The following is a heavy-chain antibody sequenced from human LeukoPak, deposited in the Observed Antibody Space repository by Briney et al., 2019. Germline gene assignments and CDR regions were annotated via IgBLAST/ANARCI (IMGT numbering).Heavy chain of an antibody. Sequence: ASVKVSCKVSGYTLTELSMHWVRQAPGKGLEWMGGFDPEDGETIYAQKFQGRVTMTEDTSTDTAYMELSSLRSEDTAVYYCATDLPRSAARGDYYYMDVWGKGTTVTVSS. J-gene: IGHJ6*03. CDR1: GYTLTELS. CDR3: ATDLPRSAARGDYYYMDV. V-gene: IGHV1-24*01. CDR2: FDPEDGET. D-gene: IGHD2-2*01.